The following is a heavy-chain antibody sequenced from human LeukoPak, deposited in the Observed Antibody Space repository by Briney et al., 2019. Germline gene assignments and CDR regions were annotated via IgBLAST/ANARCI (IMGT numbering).Heavy chain of an antibody. CDR2: IYYSGST. CDR1: GGSISSSNYY. V-gene: IGHV4-61*01. J-gene: IGHJ4*02. CDR3: ASQVTSYYFDY. D-gene: IGHD5-18*01. Sequence: SETLSLTCTVSGGSISSSNYYWSWIRQPPGKGLEWIGYIYYSGSTNYNPSLKSRVTISVDTSKNQFSLKLSSVTAADTAVYYCASQVTSYYFDYWGQGTLVTVSS.